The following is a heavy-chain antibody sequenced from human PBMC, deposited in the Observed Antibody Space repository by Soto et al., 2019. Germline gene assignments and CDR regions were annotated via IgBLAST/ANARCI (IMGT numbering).Heavy chain of an antibody. Sequence: QVQLQESGPGLVKPSETLSLTCAVSGYSISSGYYWGWIRQPPGKGLEWIGSIYHSGSTYYNPSLKSRVTISVDTSKNQFSLKLSSVTDADTAVYYCARVWFGESFWFDPWGQGTLVTVSS. CDR1: GYSISSGYY. V-gene: IGHV4-38-2*01. D-gene: IGHD3-10*01. J-gene: IGHJ5*02. CDR2: IYHSGST. CDR3: ARVWFGESFWFDP.